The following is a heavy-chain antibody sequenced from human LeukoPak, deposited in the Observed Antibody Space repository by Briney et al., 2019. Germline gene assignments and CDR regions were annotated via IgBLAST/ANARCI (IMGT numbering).Heavy chain of an antibody. CDR3: ARSGYDSDY. J-gene: IGHJ4*02. D-gene: IGHD5-12*01. V-gene: IGHV4-39*07. CDR2: IYYSGST. Sequence: SETLSFTCTVSGGSISSSSYYWGWIRQPPGKGLEWIGSIYYSGSTYYNPSLKSRVTISVDTSKNQFSLKLSSVTAADTAVYYCARSGYDSDYWGQGTLVTVSS. CDR1: GGSISSSSYY.